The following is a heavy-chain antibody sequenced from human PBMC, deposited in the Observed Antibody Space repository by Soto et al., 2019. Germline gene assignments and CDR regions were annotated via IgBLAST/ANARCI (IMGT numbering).Heavy chain of an antibody. Sequence: QVQLQESGPGLVKPSETLSLTCTVSGGSISSYYWSWIRQPPGKGLEWIGYIYYSGSTNYNPSLKSRVTISVDTSKKQFSLKLSSVTAADTAVYYCARHGLGYCSGGSCYYYYYYGMDVWGQGTTVTVSS. V-gene: IGHV4-59*08. D-gene: IGHD2-15*01. CDR3: ARHGLGYCSGGSCYYYYYYGMDV. J-gene: IGHJ6*02. CDR1: GGSISSYY. CDR2: IYYSGST.